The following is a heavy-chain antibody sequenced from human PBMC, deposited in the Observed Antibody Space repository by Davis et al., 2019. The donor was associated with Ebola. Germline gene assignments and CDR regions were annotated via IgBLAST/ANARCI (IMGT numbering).Heavy chain of an antibody. CDR3: ARDQSITGTTSLYYYYGMDV. CDR2: ISSSSSYI. J-gene: IGHJ6*02. V-gene: IGHV3-21*03. CDR1: GFTFSSYS. D-gene: IGHD1-7*01. Sequence: GESLKISCAASGFTFSSYSMNWVRQAPGKGLEWVSSISSSSSYIYYADSVKGRFTISRDNAKNSLYLQMNSLRAEDTAVYYCARDQSITGTTSLYYYYGMDVWGQGTTVTVSS.